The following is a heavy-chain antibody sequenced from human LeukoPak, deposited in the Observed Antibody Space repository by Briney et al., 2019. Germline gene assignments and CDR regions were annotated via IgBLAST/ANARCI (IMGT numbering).Heavy chain of an antibody. CDR3: AGVFTQLLWFGETMGGYFDY. CDR2: IKQDGSEK. D-gene: IGHD3-10*01. CDR1: GFTFSSYW. V-gene: IGHV3-7*01. Sequence: PGGSLRLSCAASGFTFSSYWMSWVRQAPGKGLEWVANIKQDGSEKYYVDSVKGRFTISRDNAKNSLYLQMNSLRAEDTAVYYCAGVFTQLLWFGETMGGYFDYWGQGTLVTVSS. J-gene: IGHJ4*02.